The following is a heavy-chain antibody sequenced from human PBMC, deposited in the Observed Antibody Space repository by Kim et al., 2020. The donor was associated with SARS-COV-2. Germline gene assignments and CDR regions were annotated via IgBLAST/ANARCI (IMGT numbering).Heavy chain of an antibody. CDR3: ARDRGRAVADSYYYYGMDV. V-gene: IGHV3-48*03. D-gene: IGHD6-19*01. J-gene: IGHJ6*02. Sequence: GRFTIARDNAKNSLYLQMNSLRAEDTAVYYCARDRGRAVADSYYYYGMDVWGQGTTVTVSS.